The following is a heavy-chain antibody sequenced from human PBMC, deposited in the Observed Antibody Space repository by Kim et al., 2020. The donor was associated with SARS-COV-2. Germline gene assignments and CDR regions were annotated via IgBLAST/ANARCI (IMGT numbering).Heavy chain of an antibody. CDR3: ARNPERSSQYNWFDP. V-gene: IGHV1-3*01. Sequence: QKFQGRVTITRDTSASTAYMELSSLRSEDTAVYYCARNPERSSQYNWFDPWGQGTLVTVSS. D-gene: IGHD6-13*01. J-gene: IGHJ5*02.